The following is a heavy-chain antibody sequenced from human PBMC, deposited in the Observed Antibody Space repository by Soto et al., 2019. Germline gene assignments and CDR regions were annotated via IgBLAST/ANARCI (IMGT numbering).Heavy chain of an antibody. D-gene: IGHD2-2*03. CDR3: ARDWISGYAFDI. J-gene: IGHJ3*02. CDR2: IYYSGST. CDR1: GGSISSGGYY. Sequence: SETLSLTCTVSGGSISSGGYYWSWIRQHPGKGLEWIGYIYYSGSTYYNPSLKSRVTISVDTSKNQFSLKLSSVTAADTAVYYCARDWISGYAFDIWGQGTMVTVSS. V-gene: IGHV4-31*03.